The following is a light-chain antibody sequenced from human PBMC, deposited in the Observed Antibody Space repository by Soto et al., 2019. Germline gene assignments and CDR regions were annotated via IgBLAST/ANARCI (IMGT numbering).Light chain of an antibody. J-gene: IGKJ2*01. CDR2: AAS. CDR1: QSISSY. CDR3: CPSYSTPMYT. V-gene: IGKV1-39*01. Sequence: DIQMTQSPSSLYASVGDRVTITCRASQSISSYLNWYQQKQGKAPKLLIYAASSLQSGVPSRFRFRGSGTDLTLTMCSLLPEDFATYDCCPSYSTPMYTFVQGTKRGIK.